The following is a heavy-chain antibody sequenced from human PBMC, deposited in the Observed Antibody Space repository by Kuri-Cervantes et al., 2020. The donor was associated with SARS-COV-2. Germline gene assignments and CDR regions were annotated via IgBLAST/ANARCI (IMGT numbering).Heavy chain of an antibody. J-gene: IGHJ4*02. CDR1: RGTFSSYA. CDR2: IIPILGIA. CDR3: AGVQHYYDSSGSFDY. V-gene: IGHV1-69*10. Sequence: SVQVPCKASRGTFSSYAFSWVRQAPGQGREGMGGIIPILGIANYAQKFQGRVTITADKSTSTAYMELSSLRSEDTAVYYCAGVQHYYDSSGSFDYWGQGTLVTVSS. D-gene: IGHD3-22*01.